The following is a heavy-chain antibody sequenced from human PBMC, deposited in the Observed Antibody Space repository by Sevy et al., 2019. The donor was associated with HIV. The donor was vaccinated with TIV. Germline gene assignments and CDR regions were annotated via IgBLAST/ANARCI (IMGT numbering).Heavy chain of an antibody. Sequence: ASVKVSCKASGGTFSSYAISWVRQAPGQGLEWMGGIIPIFGTANYAQKFQGRVTITADESTSTAYMELSSLRSEDTAVYYCARAGGVVTAYGAFDIWGQGTMVTVSS. CDR2: IIPIFGTA. J-gene: IGHJ3*02. CDR1: GGTFSSYA. V-gene: IGHV1-69*13. CDR3: ARAGGVVTAYGAFDI. D-gene: IGHD2-21*02.